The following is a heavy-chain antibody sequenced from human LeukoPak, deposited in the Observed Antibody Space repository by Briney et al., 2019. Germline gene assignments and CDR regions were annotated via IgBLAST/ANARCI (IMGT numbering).Heavy chain of an antibody. V-gene: IGHV3-7*03. D-gene: IGHD6-19*01. CDR1: GLTFSAAW. CDR2: IKQDGSEK. J-gene: IGHJ4*02. Sequence: GGSLRLSCAASGLTFSAAWMSWVRQAPGKGLEWVANIKQDGSEKYYVDSVKGRFTISRDNAKNSVYLQMNSLRAEDTAVYYCAGSSGWNDYWGQGILVTVSS. CDR3: AGSSGWNDY.